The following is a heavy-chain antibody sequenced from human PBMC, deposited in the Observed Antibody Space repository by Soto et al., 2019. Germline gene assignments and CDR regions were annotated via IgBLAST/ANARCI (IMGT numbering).Heavy chain of an antibody. J-gene: IGHJ5*02. CDR1: GGSISSYY. D-gene: IGHD6-13*01. V-gene: IGHV4-59*01. CDR2: IYYSGST. Sequence: SETLSLTCTVSGGSISSYYWSWIRQPPGKGLEWIGYIYYSGSTNYNPSLKSRVTISVDTSKNQFSLKLSSVTAADTAVYYCATEGAGYSSSWYHWFDPWGQGTLVTAPQ. CDR3: ATEGAGYSSSWYHWFDP.